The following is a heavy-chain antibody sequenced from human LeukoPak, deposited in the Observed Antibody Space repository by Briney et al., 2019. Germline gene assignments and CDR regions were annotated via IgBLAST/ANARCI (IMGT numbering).Heavy chain of an antibody. CDR1: GYTFISYY. J-gene: IGHJ4*02. CDR2: INPSGGST. D-gene: IGHD6-19*01. CDR3: ARKDSGGPLGN. V-gene: IGHV1-46*01. Sequence: ASVKVSCKASGYTFISYYMHWVRQAPGQGLEWMGIINPSGGSTSYAQKFQGRVTMTRDTSTSTVYMELSSLRSEDTAVYYCARKDSGGPLGNWGQGTLVTVSS.